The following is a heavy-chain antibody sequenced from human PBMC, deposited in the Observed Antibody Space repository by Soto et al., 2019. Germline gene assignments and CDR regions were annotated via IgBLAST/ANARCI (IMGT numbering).Heavy chain of an antibody. CDR1: GFTFSSYE. CDR2: ISSSGSTI. J-gene: IGHJ4*02. D-gene: IGHD1-26*01. V-gene: IGHV3-48*03. CDR3: ARTRREWELLVNFDY. Sequence: TGGSLRLSCAASGFTFSSYEMNWVRQAPGKGLEWVSYISSSGSTIYYADSVKGRFTISRDNAKNSLYLQMNGLRAEDTAVYYCARTRREWELLVNFDYWGQGTLVTVSS.